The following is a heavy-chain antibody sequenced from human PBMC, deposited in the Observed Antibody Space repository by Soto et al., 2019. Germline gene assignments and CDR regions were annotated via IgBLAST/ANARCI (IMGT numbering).Heavy chain of an antibody. CDR3: AREATVTTGLHGDYFDY. Sequence: QVQLVESGGGVVKPGRSLRLSCAASGFTFSSYAMHWVRQAPGKGLEWVAVISYDGSNKYYADSVKGRFTISRDNSKNTLYLQMNSLRAEDTAVYYCAREATVTTGLHGDYFDYWGQGTLVTVSS. CDR2: ISYDGSNK. CDR1: GFTFSSYA. J-gene: IGHJ4*02. V-gene: IGHV3-30-3*01. D-gene: IGHD4-17*01.